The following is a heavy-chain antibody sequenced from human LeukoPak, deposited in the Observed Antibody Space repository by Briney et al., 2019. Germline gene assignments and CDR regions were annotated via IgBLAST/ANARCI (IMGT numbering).Heavy chain of an antibody. CDR2: IRSNGGST. Sequence: GGSLRLSCAASGFTFSGYGMHWVRQAPGKGLEYVSGIRSNGGSTYYANSVKGRFTISRDNSKNTLYLQMASLRIYDMAVYYCTRGGEAAGDYWGQGALVTVSS. J-gene: IGHJ4*02. V-gene: IGHV3-64*01. D-gene: IGHD6-13*01. CDR3: TRGGEAAGDY. CDR1: GFTFSGYG.